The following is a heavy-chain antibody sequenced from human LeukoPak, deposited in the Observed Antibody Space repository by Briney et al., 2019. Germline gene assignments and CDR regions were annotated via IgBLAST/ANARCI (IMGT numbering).Heavy chain of an antibody. D-gene: IGHD6-19*01. Sequence: AGGSLRLSCAASGFTFSSYAMSWVRQAPGKGLEWVSTISNSDGNTYYADSVQGRFTISRDNSKNTLYLQMNSLRAEDTAVYYCARGRSSGWYYYYYYMDVWGKGTTVTISS. V-gene: IGHV3-23*01. CDR3: ARGRSSGWYYYYYYMDV. CDR2: ISNSDGNT. J-gene: IGHJ6*03. CDR1: GFTFSSYA.